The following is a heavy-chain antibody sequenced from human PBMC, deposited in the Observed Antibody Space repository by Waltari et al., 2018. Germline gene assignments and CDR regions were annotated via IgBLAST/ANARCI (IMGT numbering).Heavy chain of an antibody. CDR2: ISTNNGNT. V-gene: IGHV1-18*01. Sequence: QVQLVQSGGEVKKPGASVKVYCKASGYTFTSSGIRGVPQAPGQGLEWMGWISTNNGNTNYAQKLQGRVTMTTDTSTSTAYMELRSLRSDDPAVYYCARAQITMVRGVYYYYYMDVWGKGTTVTVSS. J-gene: IGHJ6*03. CDR1: GYTFTSSG. D-gene: IGHD3-10*01. CDR3: ARAQITMVRGVYYYYYMDV.